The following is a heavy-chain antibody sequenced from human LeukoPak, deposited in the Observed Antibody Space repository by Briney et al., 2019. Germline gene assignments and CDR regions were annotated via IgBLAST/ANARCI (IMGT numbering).Heavy chain of an antibody. V-gene: IGHV4-59*01. J-gene: IGHJ5*02. Sequence: PSETLSLTCTVTGGSISSYYWSWIRQPPGKGLEWIGYIYYSGSTNYNPSLKSRVTISVDTSKNQFSLKLSSVTAADTAVYYCARFRGTGPEDVDWFDPWGQGTLVTVSS. D-gene: IGHD3-16*01. CDR3: ARFRGTGPEDVDWFDP. CDR2: IYYSGST. CDR1: GGSISSYY.